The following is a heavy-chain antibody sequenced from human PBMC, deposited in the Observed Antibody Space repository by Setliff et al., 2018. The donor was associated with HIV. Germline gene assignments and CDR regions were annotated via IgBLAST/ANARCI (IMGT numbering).Heavy chain of an antibody. V-gene: IGHV4-59*04. J-gene: IGHJ4*02. CDR2: IPYTGST. D-gene: IGHD3-9*01. CDR1: GGSISISD. CDR3: ARQTWEYYDTLTGYYRSPKNFDS. Sequence: PSETLSLTCTVSGGSISISDWSWIRQSPGKGLEWIGTIPYTGSTYYDPSLKSRVTITLDTSKNQFFLKLSSVTAPDTAIYYCARQTWEYYDTLTGYYRSPKNFDSWGQGTLVTVSS.